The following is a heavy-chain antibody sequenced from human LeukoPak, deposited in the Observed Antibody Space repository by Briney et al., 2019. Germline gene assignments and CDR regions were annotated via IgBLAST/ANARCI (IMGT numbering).Heavy chain of an antibody. CDR3: VREDGGNSLDY. CDR2: IPYDGSKK. J-gene: IGHJ4*02. V-gene: IGHV3-30*02. D-gene: IGHD1-26*01. Sequence: PGGSLRLSCAASGFSFRYFGIHWVRQAPGKGLEWVTFIPYDGSKKYYADSVKGRFSISRDNSTNTLYLQMNSLRPDDTALYYCVREDGGNSLDYWGQGTLVAVSS. CDR1: GFSFRYFG.